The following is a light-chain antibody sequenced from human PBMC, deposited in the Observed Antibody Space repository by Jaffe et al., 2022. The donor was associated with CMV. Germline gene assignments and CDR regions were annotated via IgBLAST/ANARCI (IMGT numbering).Light chain of an antibody. CDR1: QGISSS. V-gene: IGKV1-9*01. CDR3: QQLNSYPRT. Sequence: IQLTQSPSSLSASVGDRVTITCRASQGISSSLAWYQQKPGTAPKLLIYAASTLQSGVPSRFSGSGSGIEFTLTIGSLQPEDIATYYCQQLNSYPRTFGQGTKLEIK. CDR2: AAS. J-gene: IGKJ2*01.